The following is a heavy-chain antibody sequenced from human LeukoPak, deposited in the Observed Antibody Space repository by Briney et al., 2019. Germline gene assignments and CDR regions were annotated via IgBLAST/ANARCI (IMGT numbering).Heavy chain of an antibody. CDR3: VTRDPCSGGACYGLRY. V-gene: IGHV3-23*01. J-gene: IGHJ4*02. CDR1: GFTFSTYV. D-gene: IGHD2-15*01. CDR2: ISDSGDTT. Sequence: GGSLRLSCAASGFTFSTYVMRWVRQDPGKGLEWVAVISDSGDTTNYADSVKGRFTISRDNSKNTLYLQMNSLRVEDTAVYYCVTRDPCSGGACYGLRYWGQGTLVAVSS.